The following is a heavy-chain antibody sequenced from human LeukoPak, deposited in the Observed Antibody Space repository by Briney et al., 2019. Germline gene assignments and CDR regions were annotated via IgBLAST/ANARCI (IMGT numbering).Heavy chain of an antibody. J-gene: IGHJ4*02. Sequence: SGGSLRLSCEASGFTFSSYWMSWVRQAPGKGLEWVANIKQDGSERYYVDSVKGRFTISRDNAKKSLFLQMNSLRAEDTAVYYCATRRYSSGFDYWGQGTLVTVSS. V-gene: IGHV3-7*01. CDR2: IKQDGSER. D-gene: IGHD6-19*01. CDR3: ATRRYSSGFDY. CDR1: GFTFSSYW.